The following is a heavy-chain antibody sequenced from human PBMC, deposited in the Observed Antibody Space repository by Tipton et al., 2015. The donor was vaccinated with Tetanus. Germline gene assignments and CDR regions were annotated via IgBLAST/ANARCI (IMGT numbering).Heavy chain of an antibody. CDR2: IFHTGGA. V-gene: IGHV4-31*02. D-gene: IGHD2-15*01. CDR1: GGSVNSDDYC. J-gene: IGHJ4*02. CDR3: VREDILLNIYAAFDL. Sequence: LRLSCTVSGGSVNSDDYCWTWIRQHPGKGLDWIGYIFHTGGADYNPSLKSRATISIDTSKNQFSLKLSSVTAADTAVYYCVREDILLNIYAAFDLWGQGTLVTVSS.